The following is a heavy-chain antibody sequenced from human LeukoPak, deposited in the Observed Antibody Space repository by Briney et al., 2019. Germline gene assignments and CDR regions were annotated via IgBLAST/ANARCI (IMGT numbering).Heavy chain of an antibody. J-gene: IGHJ4*02. CDR2: ISYSVTT. D-gene: IGHD4-17*01. CDR3: AAQIYGDFADY. CDR1: GGSISSSSYY. Sequence: SETLSLTCTVSGGSISSSSYYWGWIRQPPGKGLEYIGTISYSVTTYYNPSLKSRVTISLDRSKNQFSLKLTSVTAADTAVYYCAAQIYGDFADYWGQGTLVTVSS. V-gene: IGHV4-39*01.